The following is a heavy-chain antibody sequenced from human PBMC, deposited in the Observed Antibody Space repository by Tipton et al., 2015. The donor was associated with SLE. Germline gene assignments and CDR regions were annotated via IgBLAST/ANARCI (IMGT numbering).Heavy chain of an antibody. Sequence: TLSLTCTVSGGSMSNHYWTWIRRAPGKALEWIGYIHTSGSTNFNPSLASRVTMSLDTSKNQFSLKLSSVTTADTAVYYCARDRAPSSDYYYYFDYWGQGTLVTVSS. CDR2: IHTSGST. D-gene: IGHD3-22*01. J-gene: IGHJ4*02. V-gene: IGHV4-59*11. CDR3: ARDRAPSSDYYYYFDY. CDR1: GGSMSNHY.